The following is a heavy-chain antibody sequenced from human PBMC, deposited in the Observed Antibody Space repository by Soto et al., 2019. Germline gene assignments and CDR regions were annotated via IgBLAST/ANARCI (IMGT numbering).Heavy chain of an antibody. V-gene: IGHV3-30*06. J-gene: IGHJ6*02. CDR3: AKERGRNRNFAMDV. D-gene: IGHD1-1*01. Sequence: PGGSLTLSCVVSGLTFSVYGFLWVRQAPGKGLDWVAAISYDRGFVYHADSVRGRFTISRDNSRNTLDQQKNTLRHEDTAVYYCAKERGRNRNFAMDVWGQGTSVTVSS. CDR1: GLTFSVYG. CDR2: ISYDRGFV.